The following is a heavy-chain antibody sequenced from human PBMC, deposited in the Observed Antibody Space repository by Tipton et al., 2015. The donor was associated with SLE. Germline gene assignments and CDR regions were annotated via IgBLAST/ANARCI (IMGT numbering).Heavy chain of an antibody. V-gene: IGHV4-59*08. CDR3: ARLTVTPHWYFDL. CDR2: IYYTGST. J-gene: IGHJ2*01. Sequence: TLSLTCTVSGGSTGGSISSYYWSWIRQPPGKRLEWIGYIYYTGSTNYNPSLKSRVTISVDTSKNQFSLDLSSVTAADTAVYYCARLTVTPHWYFDLWGRGTPVTVSS. D-gene: IGHD2-21*02. CDR1: GGSTGGSISSYY.